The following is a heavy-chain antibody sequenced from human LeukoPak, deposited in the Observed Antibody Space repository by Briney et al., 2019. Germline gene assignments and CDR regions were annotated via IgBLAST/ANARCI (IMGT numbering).Heavy chain of an antibody. CDR1: GGTFSSYA. Sequence: SVKVSCKASGGTFSSYAISWVRQAPGQGLEWMGRIIPILGIANYAQKFQGRVTITADKSTSTAYMELSSLRSEDTAVYYCARVRYDSSGPPDYWGQGTLVTVSS. D-gene: IGHD3-22*01. J-gene: IGHJ4*02. CDR2: IIPILGIA. CDR3: ARVRYDSSGPPDY. V-gene: IGHV1-69*04.